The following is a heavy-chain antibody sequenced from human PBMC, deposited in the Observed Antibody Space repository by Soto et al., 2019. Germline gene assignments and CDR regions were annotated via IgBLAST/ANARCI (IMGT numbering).Heavy chain of an antibody. CDR3: AIGRYGNTWYYAFDY. V-gene: IGHV1-8*02. D-gene: IGHD2-2*01. CDR2: MNPNSGNT. J-gene: IGHJ4*02. Sequence: GASVKVSCKASGYTFNSYDINWVRQATGQGLEWMGWMNPNSGNTGHAQKFQGRVTMTRNTSISTVYMELSSLRSEDTAVYYCAIGRYGNTWYYAFDYWGQGTLVTV. CDR1: GYTFNSYD.